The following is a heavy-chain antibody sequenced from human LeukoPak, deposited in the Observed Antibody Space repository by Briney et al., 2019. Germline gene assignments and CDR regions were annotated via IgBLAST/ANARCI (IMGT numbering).Heavy chain of an antibody. CDR2: INPNSGGT. CDR3: AREVAVAGTDYYYYGMDV. J-gene: IGHJ6*02. V-gene: IGHV1-2*02. CDR1: GYTFTGYY. D-gene: IGHD6-19*01. Sequence: GASVTVSCKASGYTFTGYYMHWVRQAPGQGLEWMGWINPNSGGTNYAQKFQGRVTMTRDTSISTAYMELSRLRSDDTAVYYCAREVAVAGTDYYYYGMDVWGQGTTVTVSS.